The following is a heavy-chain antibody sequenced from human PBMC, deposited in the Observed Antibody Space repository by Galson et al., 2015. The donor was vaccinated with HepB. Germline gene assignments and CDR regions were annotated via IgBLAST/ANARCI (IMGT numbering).Heavy chain of an antibody. D-gene: IGHD3-9*01. Sequence: SLRLSCAASGFTFNRHSMNWVRQAPGRGLEGVSYISVGSNTTHHADSVKGRFSVSRDNAKNSLFLQMSGLRDEDTAVYFCAREGALRCFDWPSPLDPYYGMDVWGQGTTVIVSS. J-gene: IGHJ6*02. CDR3: AREGALRCFDWPSPLDPYYGMDV. CDR1: GFTFNRHS. CDR2: ISVGSNTT. V-gene: IGHV3-48*02.